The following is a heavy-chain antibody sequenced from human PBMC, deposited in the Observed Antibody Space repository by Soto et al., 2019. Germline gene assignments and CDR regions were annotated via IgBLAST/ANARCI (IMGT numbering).Heavy chain of an antibody. CDR1: GYTFTSYG. CDR3: ARNFGVVIADWFDP. CDR2: ISAYNGNT. Sequence: ASVKVSFKASGYTFTSYGISWVRQAPGQGLEWMGWISAYNGNTNYAQKLQGRVTMTTDTSTSTAYMELRSLRSDDTAVYYCARNFGVVIADWFDPWGQGTLVTVSS. J-gene: IGHJ5*02. V-gene: IGHV1-18*01. D-gene: IGHD3-3*01.